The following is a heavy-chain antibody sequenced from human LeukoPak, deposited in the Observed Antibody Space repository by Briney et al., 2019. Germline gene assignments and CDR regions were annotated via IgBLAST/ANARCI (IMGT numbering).Heavy chain of an antibody. CDR1: GGSFSDYY. CDR3: AVSAAALFDP. D-gene: IGHD6-13*01. J-gene: IGHJ5*02. Sequence: SETLSLTCAVYGGSFSDYYWSWIRQPPGKGLEWIGEINHSGSTNYNPSLKSRVTISVDTSKNQFSLKLNSVTAADTAVYYCAVSAAALFDPWGQGTLVTVSS. V-gene: IGHV4-34*01. CDR2: INHSGST.